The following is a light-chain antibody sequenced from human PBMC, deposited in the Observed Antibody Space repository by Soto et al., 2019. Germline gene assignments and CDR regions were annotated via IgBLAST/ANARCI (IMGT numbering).Light chain of an antibody. J-gene: IGLJ1*01. V-gene: IGLV2-23*02. CDR1: SSNIGGYNV. Sequence: QSVLTQPASVSGSPGQTITISCSGTSSNIGGYNVVSWYQQRPGKAPKVIAYEVIKRPSGVADHFSGTTSGSTASLTISGLQAEDEAEYYCCSYVGATTYV. CDR2: EVI. CDR3: CSYVGATTYV.